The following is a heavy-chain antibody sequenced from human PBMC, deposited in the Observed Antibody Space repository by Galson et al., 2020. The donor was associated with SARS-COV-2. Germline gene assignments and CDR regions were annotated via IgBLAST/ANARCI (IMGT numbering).Heavy chain of an antibody. Sequence: SQTLSLTCTVSGGSISSSSYYWGWIRQPPGKGLEWIGSIYYSGSTYYNPSLKSRVTISVDTSKNQFSLKLSSVTAADTAVYYCASHNGYSGYDYSWYCDLWGRGTLVTVSS. D-gene: IGHD5-12*01. CDR2: IYYSGST. J-gene: IGHJ2*01. V-gene: IGHV4-39*01. CDR1: GGSISSSSYY. CDR3: ASHNGYSGYDYSWYCDL.